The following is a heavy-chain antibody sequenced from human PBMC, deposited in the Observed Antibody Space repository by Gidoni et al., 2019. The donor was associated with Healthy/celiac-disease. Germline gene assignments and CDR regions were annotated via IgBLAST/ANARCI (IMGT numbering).Heavy chain of an antibody. Sequence: EVQLVESGGGLVQPGGSLRLSCAASGFTFSSYWMHWVRQAPGKGLVWVSRINSDGSSTSYADSVKGRFTISRDNAKNTLYLQMNSLRAEDTAVYYCARGGYYDSSGYAIFDYWGQGTLVTVSS. CDR2: INSDGSST. CDR3: ARGGYYDSSGYAIFDY. J-gene: IGHJ4*02. V-gene: IGHV3-74*01. D-gene: IGHD3-22*01. CDR1: GFTFSSYW.